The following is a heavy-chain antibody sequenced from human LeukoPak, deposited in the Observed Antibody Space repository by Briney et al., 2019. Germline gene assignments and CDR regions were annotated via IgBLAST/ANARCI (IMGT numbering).Heavy chain of an antibody. CDR2: IDHSGTT. V-gene: IGHV4-38-2*02. D-gene: IGHD3-9*01. J-gene: IGHJ4*02. Sequence: PSETLSLTRTVSGYSISSGYYWGWIRQPPGKGLEWTGSIDHSGTTYYSPSLKSRVTISVKTSKNQFSLKLRSVTAADTAVYYCARVTGYTIEDYFDYWGQGTLVTVSS. CDR1: GYSISSGYY. CDR3: ARVTGYTIEDYFDY.